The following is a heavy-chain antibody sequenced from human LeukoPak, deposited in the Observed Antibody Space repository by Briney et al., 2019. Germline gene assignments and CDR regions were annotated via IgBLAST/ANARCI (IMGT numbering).Heavy chain of an antibody. D-gene: IGHD3-10*01. Sequence: NTSETLSLTCAVSGGSISSSNWWSWVRQPPGKGLEWIGEIYHSGSTNYNPSLKSRVTISVDKSKNQFSLKLSSVTAADTAVYYCARWGLVRGVIEDYYGMDVWGQGTTVTVSS. CDR1: GGSISSSNW. V-gene: IGHV4-4*02. CDR3: ARWGLVRGVIEDYYGMDV. CDR2: IYHSGST. J-gene: IGHJ6*02.